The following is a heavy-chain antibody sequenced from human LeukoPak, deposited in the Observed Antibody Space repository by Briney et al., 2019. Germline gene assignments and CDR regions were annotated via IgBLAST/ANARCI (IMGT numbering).Heavy chain of an antibody. D-gene: IGHD3-22*01. CDR3: ARVLYYYDSSGYYTGDYYYGMDV. Sequence: TPSETLSLTCTVSGGSISSYYWSWIRQPPGKGLEWIGYIYYSGSTNYNPSLKSRVTISVDTSKNQFSLKLSSVTAADTAVYYCARVLYYYDSSGYYTGDYYYGMDVWGQGTTVTVSS. J-gene: IGHJ6*02. CDR1: GGSISSYY. CDR2: IYYSGST. V-gene: IGHV4-59*01.